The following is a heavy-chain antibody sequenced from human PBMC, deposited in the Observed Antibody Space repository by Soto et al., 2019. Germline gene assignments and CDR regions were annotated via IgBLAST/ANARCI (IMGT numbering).Heavy chain of an antibody. J-gene: IGHJ6*02. CDR3: ARHVGYSYGSYYYYYGMDV. CDR1: GGSISSSSYY. D-gene: IGHD5-18*01. CDR2: IYYSGST. V-gene: IGHV4-39*01. Sequence: PSETLSLTCTVSGGSISSSSYYWGWIRQPPGKGLEWIGSIYYSGSTYYNPPLKSRVTISVDTSKNQFSLKLSSVTAADTAVYYCARHVGYSYGSYYYYYGMDVWGQGTTVTVSS.